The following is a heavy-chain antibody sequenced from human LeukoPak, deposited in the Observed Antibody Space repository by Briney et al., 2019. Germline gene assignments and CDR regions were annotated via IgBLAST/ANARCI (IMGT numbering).Heavy chain of an antibody. CDR1: GGTFSSYA. D-gene: IGHD2-15*01. V-gene: IGHV1-69*13. CDR2: IIPIFGTA. Sequence: ASVKVSCKASGGTFSSYAISWVRQAPGQGLEWMGGIIPIFGTANYAQKFQGRVTITADESTSTAYMELSSLRSEDRAVYYCARDSGVGYCSGGSCYFGYYGMDVWGQGTTVTVSS. CDR3: ARDSGVGYCSGGSCYFGYYGMDV. J-gene: IGHJ6*02.